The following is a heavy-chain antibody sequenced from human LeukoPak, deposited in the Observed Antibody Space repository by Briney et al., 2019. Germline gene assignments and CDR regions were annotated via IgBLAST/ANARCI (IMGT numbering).Heavy chain of an antibody. CDR1: GFTFSSYG. V-gene: IGHV3-30*02. CDR2: IRYDGSNK. D-gene: IGHD3-22*01. Sequence: VQPGGSLRLSCAASGFTFSSYGMHWVRQAPGKGLEWVAFIRYDGSNKYYADSVKGRFTISRDNSKNTLYLQMNSLRAEDTAVHYCATTHYYDSSGPLSYWGQGTLVTVSS. CDR3: ATTHYYDSSGPLSY. J-gene: IGHJ4*02.